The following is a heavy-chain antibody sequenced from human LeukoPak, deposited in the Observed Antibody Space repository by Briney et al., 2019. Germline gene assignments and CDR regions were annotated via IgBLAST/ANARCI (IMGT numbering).Heavy chain of an antibody. J-gene: IGHJ5*02. Sequence: GASVKVSCKASGCTFTSYYMHWVRQAPGQGLEWMGLINPTGGSTGYAQKFQGRVTMTRDMSTSTDYVELSSLRSEDTAIYYCARDNSVGDNAWWFDPWGQGTLVTVSS. V-gene: IGHV1-46*01. CDR2: INPTGGST. CDR3: ARDNSVGDNAWWFDP. CDR1: GCTFTSYY. D-gene: IGHD1-26*01.